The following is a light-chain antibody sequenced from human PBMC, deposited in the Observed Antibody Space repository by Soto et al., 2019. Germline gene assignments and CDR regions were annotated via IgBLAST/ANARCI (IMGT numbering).Light chain of an antibody. Sequence: DIQMTQSPSSLSASVGDRFTITFRPSQSISSYLNWYQQKPGKAPKLLIYAASSLQSGVPSRFSGSGSGTDFTLTISSLQPEDFATYYCQQSYSTPRTFGQGTKVDIK. CDR2: AAS. J-gene: IGKJ1*01. CDR1: QSISSY. CDR3: QQSYSTPRT. V-gene: IGKV1-39*01.